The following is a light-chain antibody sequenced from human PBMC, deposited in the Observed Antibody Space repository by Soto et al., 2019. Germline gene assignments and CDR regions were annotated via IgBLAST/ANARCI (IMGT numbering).Light chain of an antibody. CDR2: DAS. Sequence: EIVLTQSPATLSLSAGERATLSCRASQSISSYLAWYRQIPGQAPRLLIYDASNRATGIPDRFSGGGSGTDFTLTISSLEPEDFAVYYCQQRSNLPPTFGQGTRLEIK. J-gene: IGKJ5*01. CDR3: QQRSNLPPT. CDR1: QSISSY. V-gene: IGKV3-11*01.